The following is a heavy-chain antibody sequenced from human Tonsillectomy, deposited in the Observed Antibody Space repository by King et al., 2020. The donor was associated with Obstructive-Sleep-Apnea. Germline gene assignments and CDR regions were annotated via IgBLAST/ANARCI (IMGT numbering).Heavy chain of an antibody. CDR3: ARGGWIQDIDY. D-gene: IGHD5-18*01. CDR1: GGSFSGYY. Sequence: HVQLQQWGAGLLKPSETLSLTCAVYGGSFSGYYWSWIRQPPGKGLEWIGEINHSGSTNYNPSLKSRVTISVDTSKNQFSLKLSSVTAADTAVYYCARGGWIQDIDYWGQGTLVTVSS. J-gene: IGHJ4*02. CDR2: INHSGST. V-gene: IGHV4-34*01.